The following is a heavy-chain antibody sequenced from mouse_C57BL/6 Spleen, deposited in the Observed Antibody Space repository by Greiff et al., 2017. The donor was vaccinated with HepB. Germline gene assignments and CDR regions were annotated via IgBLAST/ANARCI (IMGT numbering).Heavy chain of an antibody. J-gene: IGHJ4*01. CDR2: IWSGGST. CDR1: GFSLTSYG. V-gene: IGHV2-2*01. CDR3: ARSLLYYYGSSSYAMDY. Sequence: VQLQQSGPGLVQPSQSLSITCTVSGFSLTSYGVHWVRQSPGKGLEWLGVIWSGGSTDYNAAFISRLSISKDNSKSQVFFKMNSLQAYDTAIYYCARSLLYYYGSSSYAMDYWGQGTSVTVSS. D-gene: IGHD1-1*01.